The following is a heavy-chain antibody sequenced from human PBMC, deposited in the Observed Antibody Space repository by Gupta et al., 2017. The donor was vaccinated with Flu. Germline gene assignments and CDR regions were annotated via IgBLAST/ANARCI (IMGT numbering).Heavy chain of an antibody. CDR1: GGSISRNNW. Sequence: QVQLQESGPGLVKPSGTLSLTCAVSGGSISRNNWWRWVRQPPGKGLEWIGEVYHSGNTNYKPSLKSRVTILVDESKNQFSLKLSSVTAADTAVYYCVRGSNYYDRSGYYFFDYWGQGTLVTVSS. D-gene: IGHD3-22*01. J-gene: IGHJ4*02. CDR2: VYHSGNT. V-gene: IGHV4-4*02. CDR3: VRGSNYYDRSGYYFFDY.